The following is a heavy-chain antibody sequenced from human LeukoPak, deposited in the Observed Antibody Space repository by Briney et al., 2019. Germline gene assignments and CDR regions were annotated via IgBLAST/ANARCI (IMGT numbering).Heavy chain of an antibody. J-gene: IGHJ3*01. D-gene: IGHD1-20*01. CDR3: TRLTETGTAFDL. CDR1: GFTFSGSA. V-gene: IGHV3-73*01. Sequence: GGSLRLSCAASGFTFSGSAIHWVRQASGKGLEWVGGIRSKANSYATADSASLNGRFTIYRDDSKNTAYLQMNSLNTEDTAVYYCTRLTETGTAFDLWGQGTMVSVSS. CDR2: IRSKANSYAT.